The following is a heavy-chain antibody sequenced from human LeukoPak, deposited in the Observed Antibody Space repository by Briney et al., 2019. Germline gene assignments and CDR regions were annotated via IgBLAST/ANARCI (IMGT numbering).Heavy chain of an antibody. CDR3: AMTLKLELGAFDI. J-gene: IGHJ3*02. Sequence: ASVKVSCKASGGTFSSYTISWVRQAPGQGLEWMGRIIPILGIANYAQKFQGRVTITADKSTSTAYMELSSLRSEDTAVYYCAMTLKLELGAFDIWGRGTMVTVSS. CDR1: GGTFSSYT. CDR2: IIPILGIA. V-gene: IGHV1-69*02. D-gene: IGHD1-1*01.